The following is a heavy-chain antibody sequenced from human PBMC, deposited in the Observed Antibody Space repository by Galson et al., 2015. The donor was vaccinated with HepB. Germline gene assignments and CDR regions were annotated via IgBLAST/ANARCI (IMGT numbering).Heavy chain of an antibody. CDR3: SRLKAVAAAGAGYLDY. Sequence: QSGAEVKKPGESLRISCKVSGLSSGTNWIAWVRQMPEKGLELMGIIDLDDSETRYSPSFEGQVTISADGSIDTAYLQWSSLKASDMAIYFCSRLKAVAAAGAGYLDYWGQGALITVSS. J-gene: IGHJ4*02. CDR2: IDLDDSET. V-gene: IGHV5-51*03. CDR1: GLSSGTNW. D-gene: IGHD6-13*01.